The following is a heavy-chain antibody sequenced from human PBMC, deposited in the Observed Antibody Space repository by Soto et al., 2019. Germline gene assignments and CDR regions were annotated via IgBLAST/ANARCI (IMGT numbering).Heavy chain of an antibody. Sequence: PSETLSLTCAVYGGSFSGYYWSWIRQPPGKGLEWIGEINHSGSTNYNPSLKSRVTISVDTSKNQFSLKLSSVTAADTAVYYCAIDPGIAEAGNYFDYWGQGTLVTVSS. V-gene: IGHV4-34*01. D-gene: IGHD6-13*01. J-gene: IGHJ4*02. CDR1: GGSFSGYY. CDR2: INHSGST. CDR3: AIDPGIAEAGNYFDY.